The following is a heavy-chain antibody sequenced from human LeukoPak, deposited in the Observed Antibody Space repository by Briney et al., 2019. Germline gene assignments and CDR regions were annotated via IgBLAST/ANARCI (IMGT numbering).Heavy chain of an antibody. V-gene: IGHV3-30*03. Sequence: GRSLRLSCAASGFRFSSYGMHWVRQAPGKGLEWVAVISYDGSNKYYADSVKGRFTISRDNSKNTLYLQMNSLRADDTAVYYCAMKAVPRPRLHDAFDFWGQGTVVSVSS. J-gene: IGHJ3*01. CDR2: ISYDGSNK. D-gene: IGHD5-24*01. CDR1: GFRFSSYG. CDR3: AMKAVPRPRLHDAFDF.